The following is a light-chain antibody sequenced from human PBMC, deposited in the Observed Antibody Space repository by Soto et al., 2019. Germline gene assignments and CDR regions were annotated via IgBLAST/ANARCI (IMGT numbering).Light chain of an antibody. CDR3: QQYGSSPWT. CDR1: QSVSSSW. J-gene: IGKJ1*01. V-gene: IGKV3-20*01. Sequence: EIVLTQSPGTLSLSPGERATLSCRASQSVSSSWLAWYQQKPGQAPRLLIYGASSRATGIPDRFSGGGSGTDFTLTISRLEPEDSAVFYCQQYGSSPWTFGQGTKVDIK. CDR2: GAS.